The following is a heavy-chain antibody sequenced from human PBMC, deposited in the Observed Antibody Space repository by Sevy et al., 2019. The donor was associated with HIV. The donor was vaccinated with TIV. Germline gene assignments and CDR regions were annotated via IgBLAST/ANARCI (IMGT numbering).Heavy chain of an antibody. J-gene: IGHJ4*02. CDR2: IYHGASI. CDR3: ARERGYTYLLIDN. Sequence: PSETLSLTCTVSGDSITNGDYYWNWIRQPPGKGLEWIGYIYHGASIFYTPSLKGRALISQDTSKSQFSLKLNSVTTADTAVYFCARERGYTYLLIDNWGQGTLVTVSS. D-gene: IGHD5-12*01. CDR1: GDSITNGDYY. V-gene: IGHV4-30-4*01.